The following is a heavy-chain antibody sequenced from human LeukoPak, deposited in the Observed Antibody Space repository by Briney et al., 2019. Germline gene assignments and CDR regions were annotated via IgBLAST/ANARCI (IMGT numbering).Heavy chain of an antibody. D-gene: IGHD3-10*01. J-gene: IGHJ4*02. Sequence: GGSLRLSCAASGFTFSDACMSWVRQAAGKGVEWVGRIKSKTDGGTTDYASPVKGRFIISRDESKNTLYLQMNNLKTEDTAVYHCTTMVRGYWGQGTLVTVSS. CDR3: TTMVRGY. V-gene: IGHV3-15*01. CDR2: IKSKTDGGTT. CDR1: GFTFSDAC.